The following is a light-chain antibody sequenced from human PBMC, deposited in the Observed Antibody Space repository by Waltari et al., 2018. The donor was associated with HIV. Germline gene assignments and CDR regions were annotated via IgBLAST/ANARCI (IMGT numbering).Light chain of an antibody. Sequence: DIQMTQSPSSLSAFVGDRVTITCRASQSINTYLNWYQQKPGKAPNLLIYATSNLQSGVASRFSGRGSGTDFTLTSSSLQPEDFTTYYCQQSYSTPQTFGGGTTVEIK. CDR2: ATS. CDR1: QSINTY. V-gene: IGKV1-39*01. CDR3: QQSYSTPQT. J-gene: IGKJ4*01.